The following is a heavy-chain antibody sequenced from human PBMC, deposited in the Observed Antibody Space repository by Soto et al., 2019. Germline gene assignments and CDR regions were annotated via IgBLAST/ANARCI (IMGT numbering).Heavy chain of an antibody. CDR2: INPGGVSK. CDR3: ARAPSWHGLDV. J-gene: IGHJ6*02. Sequence: GASVKVSCKASGYTLTSHYIHWVRQAPGQGLEWMGIINPGGVSKTYAQEFQGRITMTRDTSTSTVYMELSSLRSQDTAVYCCARAPSWHGLDVWGQGTTVTVSS. V-gene: IGHV1-46*01. CDR1: GYTLTSHY.